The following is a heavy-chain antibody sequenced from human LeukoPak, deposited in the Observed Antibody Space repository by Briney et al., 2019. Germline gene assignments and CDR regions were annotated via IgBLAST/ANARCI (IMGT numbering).Heavy chain of an antibody. CDR2: IKSKTDGGTT. D-gene: IGHD3-22*01. J-gene: IGHJ3*02. CDR3: ARGYYDSSGYYYDDAFDI. CDR1: GFTFSNAW. V-gene: IGHV3-15*01. Sequence: MTGGSLRLSCAASGFTFSNAWMSWVRQAPGKGLEWVGRIKSKTDGGTTDYAAPVKGRFTISRDDSKNTLYLQMNSLKTEDTAAYYCARGYYDSSGYYYDDAFDIWGQGTMVTVSS.